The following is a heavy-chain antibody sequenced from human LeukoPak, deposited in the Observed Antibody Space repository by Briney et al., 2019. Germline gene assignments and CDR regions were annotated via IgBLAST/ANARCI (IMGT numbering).Heavy chain of an antibody. V-gene: IGHV4-61*01. J-gene: IGHJ6*02. CDR1: GGSVSSGSYY. CDR3: ARTYPAFPMDV. Sequence: SETLSLTCTVSGGSVSSGSYYWSWIRQPPGKGLEWIGYIYYSGSTNYNPSLKSRVTISVDTSKNQSSLKLSSVTAADTAVYYCARTYPAFPMDVWGQGTTVTVSS. D-gene: IGHD2-2*01. CDR2: IYYSGST.